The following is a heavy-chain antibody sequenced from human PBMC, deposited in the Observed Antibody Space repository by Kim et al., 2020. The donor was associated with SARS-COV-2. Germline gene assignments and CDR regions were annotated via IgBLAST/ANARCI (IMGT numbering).Heavy chain of an antibody. CDR3: ANDDGCSSGWYLFDY. J-gene: IGHJ4*01. CDR1: GFTFSSYG. CDR2: ISYDGSNK. V-gene: IGHV3-30*18. D-gene: IGHD6-19*01. Sequence: GGSLRLSCAASGFTFSSYGMHWVRQAPGKGLEWVAVISYDGSNKYYADSVKGRFTISSDNSKNTLYLQMNSLRAEDTAVYYCANDDGCSSGWYLFDYWG.